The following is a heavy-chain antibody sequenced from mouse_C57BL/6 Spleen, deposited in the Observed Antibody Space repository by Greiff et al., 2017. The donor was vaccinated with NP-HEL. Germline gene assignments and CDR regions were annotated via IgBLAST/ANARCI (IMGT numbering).Heavy chain of an antibody. D-gene: IGHD1-1*01. CDR2: ISSGGSYT. Sequence: DVHLVESGGDLVKPGGSLKLSCAASGFTFSSYGMSWVRQTPDKRLEWVATISSGGSYTYYPDSVKGRFTISRDNAKNTLYLQMSSLKSEETAMYYCAREAKVVATRYVDVWGKGTTVTVSS. CDR1: GFTFSSYG. CDR3: AREAKVVATRYVDV. V-gene: IGHV5-6*01. J-gene: IGHJ1*03.